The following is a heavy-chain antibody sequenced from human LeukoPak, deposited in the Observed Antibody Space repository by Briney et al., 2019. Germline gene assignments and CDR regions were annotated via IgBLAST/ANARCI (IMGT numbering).Heavy chain of an antibody. CDR2: IKSKTDGGTT. J-gene: IGHJ1*01. V-gene: IGHV3-15*01. D-gene: IGHD3-16*01. CDR3: TADLRL. Sequence: GGSLRLSCAVSGFTFNTAWMSWVRQAPGKGRDYIGRIKSKTDGGTTYYAAPVKGRFTISRDDSKNTLYLQMNGLKIEDTALYYCTADLRLWGQGTLVTVSS. CDR1: GFTFNTAW.